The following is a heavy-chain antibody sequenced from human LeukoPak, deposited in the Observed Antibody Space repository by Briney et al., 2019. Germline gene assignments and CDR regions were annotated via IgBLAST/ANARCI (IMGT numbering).Heavy chain of an antibody. D-gene: IGHD2-15*01. J-gene: IGHJ4*02. V-gene: IGHV4-59*08. CDR3: VRHSRVVAFDY. Sequence: SETLSLTCTVSGVSISSYYSSWIRQPPGKGLEWIGYIYYTGNTNYNPSLKSRVTISEDTSKNQVSLELSSVTAADTAAYYCVRHSRVVAFDYWGQGNLVTVSS. CDR1: GVSISSYY. CDR2: IYYTGNT.